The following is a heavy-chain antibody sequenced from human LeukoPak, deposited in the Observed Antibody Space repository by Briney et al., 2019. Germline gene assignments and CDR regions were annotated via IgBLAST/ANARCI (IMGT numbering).Heavy chain of an antibody. CDR2: IYYSGST. J-gene: IGHJ6*02. CDR1: GGSISSYY. V-gene: IGHV4-59*01. D-gene: IGHD3-10*01. Sequence: SETLSLTCTVSGGSISSYYWSWIRQPPGKGLEWIGYIYYSGSTNYNPSLKSRVTISVDTSKNQFSLKLSSVTAADTAVYYCARDFMVRGAIVNYYYYYGMDGWGQGTTVTVSS. CDR3: ARDFMVRGAIVNYYYYYGMDG.